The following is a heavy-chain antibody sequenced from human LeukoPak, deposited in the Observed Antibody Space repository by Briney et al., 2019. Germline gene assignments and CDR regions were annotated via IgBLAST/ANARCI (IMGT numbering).Heavy chain of an antibody. V-gene: IGHV3-23*01. CDR1: GFTFSSFA. CDR2: ISGSGAST. D-gene: IGHD3-22*01. CDR3: AKASRSSGYYSDC. J-gene: IGHJ4*02. Sequence: GGFLRLSCAASGFTFSSFAMSWVRQAPGKGLEWVSGISGSGASTYYADSVKGRFTISRDNSKNTLYLQMNSLRAEDTAVYYCAKASRSSGYYSDCWGQGTLVTVSS.